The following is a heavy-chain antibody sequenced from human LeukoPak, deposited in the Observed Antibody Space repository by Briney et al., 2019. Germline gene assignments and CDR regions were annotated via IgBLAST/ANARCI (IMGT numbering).Heavy chain of an antibody. J-gene: IGHJ4*02. CDR2: ISYDGSNK. CDR3: ARDPWLQYFDY. CDR1: GFTFSSYA. V-gene: IGHV3-30-3*01. D-gene: IGHD5-24*01. Sequence: PGGSLRPSCAASGFTFSSYAMHWVRQAPGKGLEWVAVISYDGSNKYYADSVKGRFTISRDNSKNTLYLQMNSLRAEDTAVYYCARDPWLQYFDYWGQGTLVTVSS.